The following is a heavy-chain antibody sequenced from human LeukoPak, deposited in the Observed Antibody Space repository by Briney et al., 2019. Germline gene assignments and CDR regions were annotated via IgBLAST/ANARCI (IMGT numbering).Heavy chain of an antibody. J-gene: IGHJ4*02. CDR2: ISYDGSNK. CDR1: GFTFSSYG. CDR3: AKDLVKYCSGGSCYFFDY. D-gene: IGHD2-15*01. Sequence: GGSLRLSCAASGFTFSSYGMHWVRQAPGKGLEWVAAISYDGSNKYYADSVKGRFTISRDNSKNTLYLQMNSLRAEDTAVYYCAKDLVKYCSGGSCYFFDYWGQGTLVTVSS. V-gene: IGHV3-30*18.